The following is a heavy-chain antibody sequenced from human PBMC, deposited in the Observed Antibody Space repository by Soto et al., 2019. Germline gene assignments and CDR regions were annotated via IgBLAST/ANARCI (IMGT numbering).Heavy chain of an antibody. CDR1: GFTYVKYA. CDR2: ISGDAGRT. Sequence: EVQLLESGGALVQPGGSLRLSCEASGFTYVKYAMSWVRQAPGKGLEWVSGISGDAGRTFYADSVKGRFTISRDNSKNTVYLQMNSLRFEDTAVYYCLKDTVVVINGGDFDYWGQGTLVTVSS. CDR3: LKDTVVVINGGDFDY. J-gene: IGHJ4*02. V-gene: IGHV3-23*01. D-gene: IGHD3-22*01.